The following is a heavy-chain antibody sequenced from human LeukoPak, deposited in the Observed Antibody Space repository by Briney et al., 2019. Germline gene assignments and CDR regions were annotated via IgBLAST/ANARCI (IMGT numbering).Heavy chain of an antibody. CDR3: AKKRPGNYPYDS. CDR1: GFSFSSSG. J-gene: IGHJ4*02. Sequence: GGSLRLSCAASGFSFSSSGMNWVRQAPGKGLEWVSTSGTDGDTYYADSVKGRFTISRDNSKNTLYLQMASLRAEDTAVYYCAKKRPGNYPYDSRGQGTLVTVSP. CDR2: SGTDGDT. V-gene: IGHV3-23*01. D-gene: IGHD3-22*01.